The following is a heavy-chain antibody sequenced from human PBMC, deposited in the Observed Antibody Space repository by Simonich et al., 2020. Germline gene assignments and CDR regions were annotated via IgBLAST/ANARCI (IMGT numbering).Heavy chain of an antibody. J-gene: IGHJ6*03. Sequence: QVQLVQSGAEVKKPGSSVKVSCKDSGGTFSSYAISWVRQAPGQGLEWMGGIIPILGKANYAQKFQGRVTITADKSTSTAYMELSSLRSEDTAVYYCARGGLADRRIVYYCYMDVWGKGTTVTVSS. V-gene: IGHV1-69*06. CDR1: GGTFSSYA. D-gene: IGHD2-15*01. CDR2: IIPILGKA. CDR3: ARGGLADRRIVYYCYMDV.